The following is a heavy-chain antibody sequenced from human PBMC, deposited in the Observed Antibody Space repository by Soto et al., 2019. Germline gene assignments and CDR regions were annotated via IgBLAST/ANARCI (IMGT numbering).Heavy chain of an antibody. CDR3: ERGRSLKY. CDR1: GFTLSSYW. V-gene: IGHV3-7*01. D-gene: IGHD1-26*01. J-gene: IGHJ4*02. CDR2: IKQDGSEQ. Sequence: EVQLVESGGGLVQPGGSLRLSCVGSGFTLSSYWMSWARQAPGKGLEWLANIKQDGSEQHYVDSVKGRFSISRDNAQNSLFLHMRSLRDEDTDVYYCERGRSLKYWGQGTLVTVSS.